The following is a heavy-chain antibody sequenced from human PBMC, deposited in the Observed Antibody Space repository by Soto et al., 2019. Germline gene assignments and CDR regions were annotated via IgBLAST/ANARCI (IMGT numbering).Heavy chain of an antibody. CDR2: MYYRGSS. J-gene: IGHJ4*02. Sequence: QLQLQESGPGLGKPSGTLSLTCRGSGRSISSRTFWWARFRQPPGKGPGWIGDMYYRGSSYSSPYLKSRVTLSVDTIKNQLSLKLNSVTAAETAVYYCARHPRGVYNYGGSGIFDYWGQGALVTVSS. CDR1: GRSISSRTFW. D-gene: IGHD5-12*01. V-gene: IGHV4-39*01. CDR3: ARHPRGVYNYGGSGIFDY.